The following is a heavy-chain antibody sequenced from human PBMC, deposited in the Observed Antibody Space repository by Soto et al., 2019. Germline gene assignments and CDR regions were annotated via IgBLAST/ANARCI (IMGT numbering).Heavy chain of an antibody. D-gene: IGHD3-10*01. Sequence: LTCTVSGASISSGGYYWGWIRQHPGKGLEWIGYIYYSGSTYYNPSLKSRVTISVDTSKNQFSLKLSSVTAADTAVYYCARVFGSVTQDFDYWGQGTLVTVSS. CDR3: ARVFGSVTQDFDY. J-gene: IGHJ4*02. V-gene: IGHV4-30-4*08. CDR1: GASISSGGYY. CDR2: IYYSGST.